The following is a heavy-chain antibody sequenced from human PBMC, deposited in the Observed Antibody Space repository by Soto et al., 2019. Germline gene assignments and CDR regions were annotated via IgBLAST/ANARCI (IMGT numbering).Heavy chain of an antibody. Sequence: EVQLLESGGGSGQPGGSLRLSSATSGFTFSSYAMNWVRQAPGKGLEWVSAISGSGGSTNYADSVEGRFTISRDNSKNTLYLQMSSLRAEDTAVYYCARAGGIAVPGSHLDYWGQGTLVTVSS. CDR3: ARAGGIAVPGSHLDY. CDR2: ISGSGGST. J-gene: IGHJ4*02. D-gene: IGHD6-19*01. V-gene: IGHV3-23*01. CDR1: GFTFSSYA.